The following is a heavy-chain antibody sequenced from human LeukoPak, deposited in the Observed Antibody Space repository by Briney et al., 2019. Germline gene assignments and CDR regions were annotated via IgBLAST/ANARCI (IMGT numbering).Heavy chain of an antibody. J-gene: IGHJ6*03. CDR1: GYTFTSYG. CDR2: ISAYNGNT. V-gene: IGHV1-18*01. CDR3: ARGVRDIVVVPAAPLGVYYYYYMDV. Sequence: ASVKVSCKASGYTFTSYGISWVRQAPGQGLEWMGWISAYNGNTNYAQKLQGRVTMTTDTSTSTAYMGLRSLRSDDTAVYYCARGVRDIVVVPAAPLGVYYYYYMDVWGKGTTVTVSS. D-gene: IGHD2-2*01.